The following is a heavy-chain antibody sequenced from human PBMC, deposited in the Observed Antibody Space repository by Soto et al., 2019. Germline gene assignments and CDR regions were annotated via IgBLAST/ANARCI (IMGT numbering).Heavy chain of an antibody. Sequence: GGSLRLSCAASGFTSRSYYMAWVRQAPGKGLEWISSIQNVGGTTYYADSVKGRFSIPRDNSKDILILQMNSLRAEDTAVYYCAKLLYLGDPGFFVDSWGQGTLVTVSS. CDR3: AKLLYLGDPGFFVDS. V-gene: IGHV3-23*03. CDR2: IQNVGGTT. CDR1: GFTSRSYY. J-gene: IGHJ4*02. D-gene: IGHD3-10*01.